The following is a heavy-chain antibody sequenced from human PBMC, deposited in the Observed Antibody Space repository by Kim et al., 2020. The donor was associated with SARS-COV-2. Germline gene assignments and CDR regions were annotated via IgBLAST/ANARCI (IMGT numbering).Heavy chain of an antibody. V-gene: IGHV1-69*13. CDR1: GGTFGRYR. J-gene: IGHJ6*02. Sequence: SVKVSCKASGGTFGRYRITWVRQAPGQGLEYVGGIIPIFGTTNYAPKLQGRVTITADESTSTAYMELSSLRSEDTAVYFCARHYDHRLYSYSGMDVWGQGTTVTVSS. CDR3: ARHYDHRLYSYSGMDV. D-gene: IGHD3-16*01. CDR2: IIPIFGTT.